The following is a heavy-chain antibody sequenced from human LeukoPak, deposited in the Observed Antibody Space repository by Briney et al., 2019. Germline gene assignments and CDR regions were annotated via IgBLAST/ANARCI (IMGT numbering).Heavy chain of an antibody. D-gene: IGHD4-11*01. J-gene: IGHJ6*03. CDR2: INPNSGGT. CDR1: GYTFTGYY. CDR3: ARGLTTPYYYYYMDV. Sequence: ASVKVSCKASGYTFTGYYIHWVRQAPGQGLEWMGWINPNSGGTNYAQKFQGRVTMTRDTSISTAYMELSRLRSDDTAVYYCARGLTTPYYYYYMDVWGKGTTVTVSS. V-gene: IGHV1-2*02.